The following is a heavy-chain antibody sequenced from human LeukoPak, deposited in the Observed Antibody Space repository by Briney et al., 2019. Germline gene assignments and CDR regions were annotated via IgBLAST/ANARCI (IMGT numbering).Heavy chain of an antibody. D-gene: IGHD2-15*01. V-gene: IGHV1-46*01. CDR1: GYTFTSYY. CDR2: INPSGGST. Sequence: ASVKVSCKASGYTFTSYYMHWVRQAPGQGLEWMGIINPSGGSTNYAQKFQGRVTMTTDTSTTTAYMELRSLRSDDTAVYYCARGRLGFCSGGSCSDFDYWGQGTLVSVSS. J-gene: IGHJ4*02. CDR3: ARGRLGFCSGGSCSDFDY.